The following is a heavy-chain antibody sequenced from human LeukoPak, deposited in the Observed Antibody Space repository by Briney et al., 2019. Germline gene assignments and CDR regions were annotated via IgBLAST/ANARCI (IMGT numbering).Heavy chain of an antibody. Sequence: SETLSLTCTVSGGSISSYYWSWIRQPPGKGLEWIGYIYYSGSTNYNPSLKSRVTISVDTSKNQFSLKLSSVTAADTAVYYCARRTSPPYYYYYYYMDVWGKGTTVTVSS. D-gene: IGHD1-14*01. CDR1: GGSISSYY. J-gene: IGHJ6*03. CDR3: ARRTSPPYYYYYYYMDV. V-gene: IGHV4-59*13. CDR2: IYYSGST.